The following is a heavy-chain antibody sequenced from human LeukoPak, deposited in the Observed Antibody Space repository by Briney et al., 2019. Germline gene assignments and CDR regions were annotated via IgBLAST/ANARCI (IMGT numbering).Heavy chain of an antibody. CDR1: GFTFSSYA. D-gene: IGHD2-15*01. Sequence: GGSLRLSCAASGFTFSSYAMSWVRQAPGKGLEWVSAISGSGGSTYYADSVKGRFTISRDNSKTTLYLQMNSLRAEDTAVYYCAKGSPDCRSGGSCYSNLYYYYGMDVWGQGATVTVSS. CDR2: ISGSGGST. CDR3: AKGSPDCRSGGSCYSNLYYYYGMDV. V-gene: IGHV3-23*01. J-gene: IGHJ6*02.